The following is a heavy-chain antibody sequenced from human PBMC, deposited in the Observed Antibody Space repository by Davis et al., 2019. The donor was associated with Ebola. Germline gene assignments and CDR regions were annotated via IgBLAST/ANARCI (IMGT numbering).Heavy chain of an antibody. Sequence: GESLKISCAASGFTFSSYAMNWVRQAPGKGLEWVSVISGSGATTYYADSVKGRFTISRDNSKNTLYLQMNSLRAEDTATYYCARYCHYPDCSYFDCWGQGTMVAVSS. CDR3: ARYCHYPDCSYFDC. V-gene: IGHV3-23*01. D-gene: IGHD2-15*01. J-gene: IGHJ4*02. CDR1: GFTFSSYA. CDR2: ISGSGATT.